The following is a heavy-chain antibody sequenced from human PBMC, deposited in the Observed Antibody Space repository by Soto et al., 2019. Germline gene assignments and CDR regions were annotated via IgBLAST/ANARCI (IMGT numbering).Heavy chain of an antibody. D-gene: IGHD3-10*01. CDR2: IIPIFGTA. CDR1: GGTFSSYA. CDR3: ARGDYGSGSYYGDAFDI. Sequence: QVQLVQSGAEVKKPGSSVKVSCKASGGTFSSYAISWVRQAPGQGLEWMGGIIPIFGTANYAQKFQGRVTITADESTSTAYMELSSLRAEDTAVYYCARGDYGSGSYYGDAFDIWGQGTMVTVSS. J-gene: IGHJ3*02. V-gene: IGHV1-69*01.